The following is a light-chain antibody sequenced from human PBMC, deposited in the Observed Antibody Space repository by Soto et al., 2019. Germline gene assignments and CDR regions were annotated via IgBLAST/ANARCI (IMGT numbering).Light chain of an antibody. CDR1: SSDLGSFTF. CDR2: DVN. V-gene: IGLV2-14*03. CDR3: SSYTSSSTHV. Sequence: QSALTQPASVSGSPGQSITISCTGTSSDLGSFTFVSWYQQHPGKVPKLMIFDVNRRPSGVSDRFSGSKSGNTASLPISGLQAEDEGDYYCSSYTSSSTHVVGSGTKLTAL. J-gene: IGLJ1*01.